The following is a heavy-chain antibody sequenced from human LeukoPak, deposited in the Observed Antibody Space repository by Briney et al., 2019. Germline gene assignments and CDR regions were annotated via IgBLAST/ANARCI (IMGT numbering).Heavy chain of an antibody. J-gene: IGHJ4*02. CDR2: IHDCGSN. Sequence: SETLSLTCTVPGGSISSYYWSWIRQPPGKGLEWIGYIHDCGSNNYNPSLKSRVNISMDPSKNRFSLKLSSVTAADTAVYYCARDRREQYCSGGSCYSALGFFDYWGQGTLVTVSS. V-gene: IGHV4-59*01. CDR3: ARDRREQYCSGGSCYSALGFFDY. CDR1: GGSISSYY. D-gene: IGHD2-15*01.